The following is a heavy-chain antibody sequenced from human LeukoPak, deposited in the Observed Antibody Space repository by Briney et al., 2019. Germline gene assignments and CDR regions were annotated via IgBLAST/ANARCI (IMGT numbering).Heavy chain of an antibody. J-gene: IGHJ4*02. D-gene: IGHD6-6*01. CDR2: IKQDGSEK. V-gene: IGHV3-7*01. CDR3: ARGGAARPDY. Sequence: GGSLRLSCAASGFTFSSYWMSWVRQAPGKGLEWVANIKQDGSEKYYVDSVKGRFTISRDNVRNILYLQINSLRVGDTSVYYCARGGAARPDYWGQGTLVTVSS. CDR1: GFTFSSYW.